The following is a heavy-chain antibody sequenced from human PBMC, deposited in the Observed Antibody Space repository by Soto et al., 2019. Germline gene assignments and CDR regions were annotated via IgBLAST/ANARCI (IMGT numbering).Heavy chain of an antibody. CDR3: ARSGDIVVVPAADTPPWFDP. D-gene: IGHD2-2*01. V-gene: IGHV4-39*01. Sequence: QLQLQESGPGLVKPSETLSLTCTVSGGSISSSSYYWGWIRQPPGKGLEWIGSIYYSGSTYYNPSLKSRVTISVDTSKNQFSLKLSSVTAADTAVYYCARSGDIVVVPAADTPPWFDPWGQGTLVTVSS. CDR1: GGSISSSSYY. J-gene: IGHJ5*02. CDR2: IYYSGST.